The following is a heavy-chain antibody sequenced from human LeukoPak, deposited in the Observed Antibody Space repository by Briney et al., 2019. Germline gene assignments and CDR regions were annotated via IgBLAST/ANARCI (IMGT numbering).Heavy chain of an antibody. CDR3: IRDFRSADL. V-gene: IGHV3-74*01. Sequence: GGSLRLSCVASGFTFSNYWMHWVRQPPGKGLVWVSRIYVDGRTTNYADSVEGRFTISRDNAKNTVYLEMNSLSVEDTATYYCIRDFRSADLWGQGTLVTVTS. J-gene: IGHJ5*02. CDR2: IYVDGRTT. CDR1: GFTFSNYW.